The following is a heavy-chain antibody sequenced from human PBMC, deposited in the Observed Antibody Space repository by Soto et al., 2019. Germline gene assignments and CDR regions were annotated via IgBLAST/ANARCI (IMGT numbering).Heavy chain of an antibody. CDR3: ARGYGSGSYYKDYYYYGMDV. Sequence: ASVKVSCKASGYSFTSYALHWVRQAPGQRLEWMGWINAGNGIANYAQKFQGRVTITRDTSASTAYMELSSLRSEDTAVYYCARGYGSGSYYKDYYYYGMDVWGQGTTVTVSS. CDR1: GYSFTSYA. J-gene: IGHJ6*02. CDR2: INAGNGIA. D-gene: IGHD3-10*01. V-gene: IGHV1-3*01.